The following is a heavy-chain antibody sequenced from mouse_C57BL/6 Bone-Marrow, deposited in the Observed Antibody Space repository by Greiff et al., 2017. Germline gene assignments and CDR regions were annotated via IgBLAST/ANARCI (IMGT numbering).Heavy chain of an antibody. D-gene: IGHD1-1*01. Sequence: QVQLQQPGAELVRPGSSVTLSCKASGYTFTSYWMAWVKQRPGQGLEWIGNIYPADSETHYNQKFKDKATLTVNQSSRTAYMQLSSLTSEDSAGYCCARDGSSPWFAYWGQGALVTVSA. CDR2: IYPADSET. V-gene: IGHV1-61*01. J-gene: IGHJ3*01. CDR1: GYTFTSYW. CDR3: ARDGSSPWFAY.